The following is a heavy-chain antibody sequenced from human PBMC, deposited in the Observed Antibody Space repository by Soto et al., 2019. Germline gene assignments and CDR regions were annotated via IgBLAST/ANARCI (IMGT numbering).Heavy chain of an antibody. CDR3: ALTQGRSPYYYYYMDV. Sequence: GGSLRLSCAASGFTFDDYAMHWVRQAPGKGLEWVSGISWNSGSIGYADSVKGRFTISRDNAKNSLYLQMNSLRAEDTALYYCALTQGRSPYYYYYMDVWGKGTTVTVSS. CDR2: ISWNSGSI. CDR1: GFTFDDYA. V-gene: IGHV3-9*01. J-gene: IGHJ6*03. D-gene: IGHD3-3*01.